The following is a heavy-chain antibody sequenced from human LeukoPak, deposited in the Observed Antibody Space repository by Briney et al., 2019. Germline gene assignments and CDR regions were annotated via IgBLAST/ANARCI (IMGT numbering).Heavy chain of an antibody. CDR3: AKSPALWLEETGTAFDI. CDR1: GDIFSTFA. J-gene: IGHJ3*02. V-gene: IGHV3-23*01. D-gene: IGHD3-10*01. Sequence: GGSLRLSCAASGDIFSTFAMSWVRQAPGRGLEWVSGISTISSTFYSDSVKGRFTISRDNSKNTLYLQMNSLRAEDTAVYYCAKSPALWLEETGTAFDIWGRGTMVTVSS. CDR2: ISTISST.